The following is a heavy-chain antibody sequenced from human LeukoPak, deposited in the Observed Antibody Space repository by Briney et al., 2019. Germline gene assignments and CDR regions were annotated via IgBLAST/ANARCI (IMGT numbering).Heavy chain of an antibody. V-gene: IGHV3-64D*09. D-gene: IGHD5-18*01. CDR1: GFTFSSYA. J-gene: IGHJ3*02. CDR2: ISSNGGST. Sequence: GGSLRLSCSASGFTFSSYAMHWARQAPGKGLEYVSAISSNGGSTYYADSVKGRSTISRDNYKNTLNLQMSSLRAEDTAVYYCVVSYLYAFDIWGQGTMVTVSS. CDR3: VVSYLYAFDI.